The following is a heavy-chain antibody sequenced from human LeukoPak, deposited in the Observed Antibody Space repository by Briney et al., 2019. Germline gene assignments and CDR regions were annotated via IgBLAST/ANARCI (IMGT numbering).Heavy chain of an antibody. CDR1: GYSISSGYY. D-gene: IGHD6-13*01. V-gene: IGHV4-38-2*01. CDR3: ARNATSSDVIVAPARGYFDY. CDR2: VNNSVST. J-gene: IGHJ4*02. Sequence: SETLSLTCDVSGYSISSGYYWGWIRQPPGKGLEWIGTVNNSVSTYYNPSLKSRVTISVDTSKNQVSLKLTSVTAADTAVYYCARNATSSDVIVAPARGYFDYWGQGILVTVSS.